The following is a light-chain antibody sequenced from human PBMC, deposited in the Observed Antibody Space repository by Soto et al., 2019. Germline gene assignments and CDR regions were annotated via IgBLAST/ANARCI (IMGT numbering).Light chain of an antibody. V-gene: IGKV1-27*01. CDR2: AAS. J-gene: IGKJ4*01. Sequence: DIQMTQSPSSLSAFVGDRVTMTCRASQVIGKNLAWYQQKPGKVPELVIYAASTLQSGVPSRFSGSVSGAEFTLTISNLQPEDVATYYCQKYSSDPPNTFGGGTKVEIK. CDR3: QKYSSDPPNT. CDR1: QVIGKN.